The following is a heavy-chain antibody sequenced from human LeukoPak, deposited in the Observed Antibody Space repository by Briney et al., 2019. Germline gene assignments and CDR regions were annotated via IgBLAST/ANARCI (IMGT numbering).Heavy chain of an antibody. Sequence: APLKVSCKAPGYTFTSYAMHWVRQTPGQRLEWMGWINAGNGNTKYSQKFQGRVTITRDTSASTAYMELSSLRSEDTAVYYCARLWFGELFDYWGQGTLVTVSS. J-gene: IGHJ4*02. CDR3: ARLWFGELFDY. CDR2: INAGNGNT. D-gene: IGHD3-10*01. V-gene: IGHV1-3*01. CDR1: GYTFTSYA.